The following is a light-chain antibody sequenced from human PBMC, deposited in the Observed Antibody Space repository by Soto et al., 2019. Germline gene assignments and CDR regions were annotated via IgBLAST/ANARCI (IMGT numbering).Light chain of an antibody. J-gene: IGKJ5*01. Sequence: DVVVTQSPLSLPVTLGQAASISCRSSQSLVHRDGNTYLSWFRQRPGQSPRRLIYKVSNREAGVPDRFSGSGSGTDFTLKISRVESEDVGLYYCMQGSHWPPITCGQGTRLEIK. CDR3: MQGSHWPPIT. CDR2: KVS. V-gene: IGKV2-30*02. CDR1: QSLVHRDGNTY.